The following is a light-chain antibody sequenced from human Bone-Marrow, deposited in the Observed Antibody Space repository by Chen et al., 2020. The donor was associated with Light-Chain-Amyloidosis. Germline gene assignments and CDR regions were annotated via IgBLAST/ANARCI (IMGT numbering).Light chain of an antibody. CDR1: SGSSAPNY. CDR2: EDD. V-gene: IGLV6-57*01. Sequence: NFMLTQPHSLSESPGKTVIISCTRSSGSSAPNYVQWYQQRPGSSPTPVIYEDDQRPSGVPDPFSGSIDRSSNSASLTISGLKTEDEADYYCQSYQGSSQGVFGGGTKLTVL. J-gene: IGLJ3*02. CDR3: QSYQGSSQGV.